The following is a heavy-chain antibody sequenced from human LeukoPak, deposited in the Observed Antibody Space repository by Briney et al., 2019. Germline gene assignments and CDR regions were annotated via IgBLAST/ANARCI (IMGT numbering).Heavy chain of an antibody. Sequence: PGGSLRLSCAASGFTVSDSYMNWVRQAPGKGLEWVSVIYGGNSAYYADSVKGRFTISRDNSKNTLYLQMNSLRAEDTAVYYCARGQVATNWPSSFFDSWGQGTLVTVSS. D-gene: IGHD5-24*01. J-gene: IGHJ4*02. CDR3: ARGQVATNWPSSFFDS. CDR1: GFTVSDSY. CDR2: IYGGNSA. V-gene: IGHV3-53*01.